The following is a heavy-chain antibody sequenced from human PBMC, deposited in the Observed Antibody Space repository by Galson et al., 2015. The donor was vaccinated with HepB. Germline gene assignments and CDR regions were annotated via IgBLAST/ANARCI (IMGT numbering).Heavy chain of an antibody. J-gene: IGHJ4*02. CDR1: GFSFSSYW. D-gene: IGHD1-14*01. Sequence: SLRLSCAASGFSFSSYWMSWVRQAPGKGLEWVANIKQDGSGKYYVDSVKGRFTISRDNAKNSLYLQMNSLRAEDTAVYYCARDYSGTNGCIDYWGQGTLVTVSS. CDR3: ARDYSGTNGCIDY. CDR2: IKQDGSGK. V-gene: IGHV3-7*03.